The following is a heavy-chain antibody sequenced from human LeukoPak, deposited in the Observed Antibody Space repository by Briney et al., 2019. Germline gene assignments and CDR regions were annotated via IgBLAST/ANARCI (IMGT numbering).Heavy chain of an antibody. CDR3: AKDGIVVVPAAPPDAFDI. D-gene: IGHD2-2*01. CDR1: GFIFNIHG. Sequence: GGSLRLSCAGSGFIFNIHGMSWVRQTPGKGLEWVAGISNGGDRTHYADSVRGRFTISRDNSKNTLYLQMNSLRAEDTAVYYCAKDGIVVVPAAPPDAFDIWGQGTMVTVSS. J-gene: IGHJ3*02. CDR2: ISNGGDRT. V-gene: IGHV3-23*01.